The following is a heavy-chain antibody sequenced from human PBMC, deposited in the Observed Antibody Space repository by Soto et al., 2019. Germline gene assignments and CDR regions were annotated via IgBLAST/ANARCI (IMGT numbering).Heavy chain of an antibody. J-gene: IGHJ4*02. D-gene: IGHD3-16*01. V-gene: IGHV4-59*01. CDR1: GACITHYY. CDR2: IYYSGTS. Sequence: SETLSLTCTVSGACITHYYWTWIRRPPGKGLEWIGYIYYSGTSNYNPSLKSRVTISVDTSKNQSSLKLSSVTAADTAVYYCAKELSLWGFDYWGQGALVTVSS. CDR3: AKELSLWGFDY.